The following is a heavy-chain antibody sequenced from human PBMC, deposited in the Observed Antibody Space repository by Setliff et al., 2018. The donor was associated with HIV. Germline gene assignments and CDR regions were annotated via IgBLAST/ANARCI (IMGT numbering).Heavy chain of an antibody. Sequence: SETLSLTCTVSDSGTYYWAWIRQPPGKGLEWIGSMYYTGSTYYNPSLKSRVTISIDTSKNQFSLKLNSVTAADTAMYYCARDGGSSGWYFVLGYSDYWGPGTLVTVSS. CDR1: DSGTYY. J-gene: IGHJ4*02. CDR2: MYYTGST. CDR3: ARDGGSSGWYFVLGYSDY. V-gene: IGHV4-39*02. D-gene: IGHD6-19*01.